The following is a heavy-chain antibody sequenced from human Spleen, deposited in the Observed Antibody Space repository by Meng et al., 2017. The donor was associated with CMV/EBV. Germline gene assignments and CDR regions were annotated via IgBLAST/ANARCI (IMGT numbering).Heavy chain of an antibody. V-gene: IGHV1-69*04. CDR3: AKDRGDCDITICPEGDP. J-gene: IGHJ5*02. Sequence: GTFSSYTVISVRQAPGQGLEWMGRIIPTLGLATYAQKFQGRVTLIADKSTSTVYMELSSLRYEDTAVYYCAKDRGDCDITICPEGDPWGQGTLVTVSS. CDR1: GTFSSYT. D-gene: IGHD2-2*01. CDR2: IIPTLGLA.